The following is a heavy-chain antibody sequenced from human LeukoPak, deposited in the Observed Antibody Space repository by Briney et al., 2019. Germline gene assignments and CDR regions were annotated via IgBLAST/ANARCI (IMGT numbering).Heavy chain of an antibody. CDR1: GYTLPDHD. Sequence: ASVKVSCKASGYTLPDHDIHWVRQAPGQRLEWMGWINPGNGKTKYSQNLQGRVTITRDTSATTAYMELSSLTYEDTAVYYCANWAGTPAGYFSGPLDFWGQGTLVTVSS. V-gene: IGHV1-3*01. D-gene: IGHD6-19*01. J-gene: IGHJ4*02. CDR3: ANWAGTPAGYFSGPLDF. CDR2: INPGNGKT.